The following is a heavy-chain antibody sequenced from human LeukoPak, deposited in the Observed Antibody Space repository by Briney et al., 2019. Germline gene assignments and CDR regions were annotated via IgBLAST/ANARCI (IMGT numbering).Heavy chain of an antibody. CDR2: ISGPGGTT. D-gene: IGHD3-16*02. J-gene: IGHJ4*02. CDR1: GFTFSTHA. CDR3: AKAIGMGSAGGFDY. Sequence: PGGSLRLSCVVSGFTFSTHAMTWVRQAPGKGLERVSDISGPGGTTYYAASVKGRFTITRDNSKNTLYLQMNSLRAEDTAVYYCAKAIGMGSAGGFDYWGQGTLVTVSS. V-gene: IGHV3-23*01.